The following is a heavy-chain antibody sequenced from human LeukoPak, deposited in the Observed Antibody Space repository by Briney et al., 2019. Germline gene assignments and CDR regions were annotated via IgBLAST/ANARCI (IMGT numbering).Heavy chain of an antibody. CDR2: IYYSGST. V-gene: IGHV4-39*07. CDR1: GGSISSSSYY. D-gene: IGHD5-24*01. Sequence: SETLSLTCTVSGGSISSSSYYWGWIRQPPGKGLEWIGSIYYSGSTYYNPSLKSRVTISVDTSKNQFSLKLSSVTAGDTAVYYCAREAGALITVYYFDYWGQGTLVTVSS. J-gene: IGHJ4*02. CDR3: AREAGALITVYYFDY.